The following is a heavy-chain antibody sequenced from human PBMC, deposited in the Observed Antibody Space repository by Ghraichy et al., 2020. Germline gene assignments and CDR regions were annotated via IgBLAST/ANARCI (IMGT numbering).Heavy chain of an antibody. J-gene: IGHJ3*02. CDR1: GGSISSYY. CDR3: ARDLPTYCGGDCYFRAFDI. D-gene: IGHD2-21*02. Sequence: SETLSLTCTVSGGSISSYYWSWIRQPPGKGLEWIGYIYYSGSTNYNPSLKSRVTISVDTSKNQFSLKLSSVTAADTAVYYCARDLPTYCGGDCYFRAFDIWGQGTMVTVSS. V-gene: IGHV4-59*01. CDR2: IYYSGST.